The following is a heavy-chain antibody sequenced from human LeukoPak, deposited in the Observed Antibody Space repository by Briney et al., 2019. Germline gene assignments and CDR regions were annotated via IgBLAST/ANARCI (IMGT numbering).Heavy chain of an antibody. J-gene: IGHJ5*02. D-gene: IGHD2-15*01. V-gene: IGHV4-34*01. CDR1: GGSFSGYY. CDR3: AREVVVAANNWFDP. CDR2: INHSGST. Sequence: PSETLSLTCAVYGGSFSGYYWSWIRQPPGKGLEWIGEINHSGSTNYNPSLKSRVTISVDTSKNQFSLKLSSVTAADTAVYYCAREVVVAANNWFDPWGQGTLVTVSS.